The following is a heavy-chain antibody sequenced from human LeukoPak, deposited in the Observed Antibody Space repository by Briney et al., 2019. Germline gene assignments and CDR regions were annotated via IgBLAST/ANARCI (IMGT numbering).Heavy chain of an antibody. D-gene: IGHD4-11*01. CDR1: GYTFTDYY. Sequence: ASVKVSCKASGYTFTDYYIHWVRQAPGQGFEWMGWIKPNNGDTNYAHKFQDRVTMTRDTSITTVHMELTRLKSRDTGVFYCARGYSNYVFGYYMDVWGKGTTVTVSS. CDR2: IKPNNGDT. V-gene: IGHV1-2*02. CDR3: ARGYSNYVFGYYMDV. J-gene: IGHJ6*03.